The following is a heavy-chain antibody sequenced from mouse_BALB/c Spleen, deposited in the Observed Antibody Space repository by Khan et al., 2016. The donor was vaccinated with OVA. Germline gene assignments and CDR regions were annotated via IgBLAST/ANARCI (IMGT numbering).Heavy chain of an antibody. D-gene: IGHD1-1*01. CDR2: IDPTTGYT. Sequence: QVQLQQSGAELAKPGASVKMSCKASGYTFTNYWMHWVKQRPGQGLEWIGYIDPTTGYTEYNQKFKDKATLTADKSSSTAYMQLSSLTSEDSAVXNCTSDGSTYTWFGYWGQGTLVTVSA. J-gene: IGHJ3*01. CDR1: GYTFTNYW. V-gene: IGHV1-7*01. CDR3: TSDGSTYTWFGY.